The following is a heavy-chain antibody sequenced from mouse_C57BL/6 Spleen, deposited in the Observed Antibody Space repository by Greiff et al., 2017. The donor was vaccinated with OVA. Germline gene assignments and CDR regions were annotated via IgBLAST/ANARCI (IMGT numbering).Heavy chain of an antibody. Sequence: VQLVESGPGLVAPSQSLSITCTVSGFSLTSYGVSWVRQPPGKGLEWLGVIWGDGSTNYHSALISRLSISKDNSKSQVFFTLNSLQTDDTATYSCARGGVRAWFAYWGQKALGTVSA. CDR3: ARGGVRAWFAY. CDR1: GFSLTSYG. D-gene: IGHD2-5*01. V-gene: IGHV2-3*01. J-gene: IGHJ3*01. CDR2: IWGDGST.